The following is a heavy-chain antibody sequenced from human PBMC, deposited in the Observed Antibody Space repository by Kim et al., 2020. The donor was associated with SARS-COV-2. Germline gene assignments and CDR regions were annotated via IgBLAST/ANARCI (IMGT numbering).Heavy chain of an antibody. V-gene: IGHV3-30-3*01. Sequence: GGSLRLSCTASGFSFRSHAMHWARQAPGKGLEWIGVLANDGSEEFYADSVKGRFSMSRDNSRNVFYLQMRSLRREDSATFFCGRDGAVSARRVYSYMGVWGKGTTVSVSS. CDR2: LANDGSEE. J-gene: IGHJ6*03. D-gene: IGHD6-6*01. CDR1: GFSFRSHA. CDR3: GRDGAVSARRVYSYMGV.